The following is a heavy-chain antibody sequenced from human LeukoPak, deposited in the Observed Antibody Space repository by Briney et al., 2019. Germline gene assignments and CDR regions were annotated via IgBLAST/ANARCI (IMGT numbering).Heavy chain of an antibody. V-gene: IGHV3-30*03. CDR1: GFILSNYA. CDR2: ISSDGSKK. Sequence: GGSLRLSCAASGFILSNYAMYWVRQAPGQGLEWVAVISSDGSKKKYADSVKARFTISRDNSKNTLYLQMNSLRAEDTAVYYCARASGWYLRTFDYWGQGTLVTVSS. D-gene: IGHD6-19*01. J-gene: IGHJ4*02. CDR3: ARASGWYLRTFDY.